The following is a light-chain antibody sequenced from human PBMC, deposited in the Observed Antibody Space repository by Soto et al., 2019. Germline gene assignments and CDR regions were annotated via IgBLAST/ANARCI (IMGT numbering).Light chain of an antibody. J-gene: IGLJ2*01. CDR3: SSYADSNSLV. V-gene: IGLV2-8*01. CDR1: SSDVGGYNY. CDR2: EVS. Sequence: QSALTQPPSASGSPGQSVTTSCTGTSSDVGGYNYVSWYQQHPGKAPKVMIYEVSKRPSGVPDRFSGSKSGNTASLTVSGLQAEDEADYYCSSYADSNSLVFGGGTKLTVL.